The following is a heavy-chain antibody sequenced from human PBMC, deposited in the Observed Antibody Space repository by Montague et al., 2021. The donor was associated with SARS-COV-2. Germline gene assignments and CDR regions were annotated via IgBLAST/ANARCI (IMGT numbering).Heavy chain of an antibody. D-gene: IGHD3-9*01. Sequence: SLRLSCAASGFTFSSYSMNWVRQAPGKGLEWVSYISSSSSTIYYADSVKGRFTISRDNAKNSLYLQMNSLRDEDTAVYYCARDAPYFDWLFRNPISAFDIWGQGTMVTVSS. CDR3: ARDAPYFDWLFRNPISAFDI. CDR1: GFTFSSYS. J-gene: IGHJ3*02. V-gene: IGHV3-48*02. CDR2: ISSSSSTI.